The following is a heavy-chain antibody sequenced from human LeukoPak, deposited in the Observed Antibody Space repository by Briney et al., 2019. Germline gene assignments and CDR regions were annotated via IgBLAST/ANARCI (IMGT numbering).Heavy chain of an antibody. J-gene: IGHJ4*02. D-gene: IGHD1-26*01. V-gene: IGHV4-61*02. Sequence: SETLSLTCTVSGGSISSGSYYWSWIRQPAGKGLEWIGRIYTSGSTYYNPSLKSRVTMSVDTSKSQFSLRLSSVTAADTAVYYCARAEPVGGSRVLDYWGQGTLVTVSS. CDR3: ARAEPVGGSRVLDY. CDR1: GGSISSGSYY. CDR2: IYTSGST.